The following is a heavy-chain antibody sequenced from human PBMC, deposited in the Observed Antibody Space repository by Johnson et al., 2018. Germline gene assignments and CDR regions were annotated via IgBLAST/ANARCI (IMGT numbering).Heavy chain of an antibody. J-gene: IGHJ6*02. CDR3: ARDISVVPAAIEDYYYGMDV. Sequence: QVQLVESGAEVKKPGSSVKVSCKASGGTFSSYAISWVRQAPGQGLEWMGGIIPIFGTANYAQKFQGRVTSTADESTSTAYMELCSLRSEDTAVYYCARDISVVPAAIEDYYYGMDVWGQGPTVTVSS. D-gene: IGHD2-2*01. CDR1: GGTFSSYA. CDR2: IIPIFGTA. V-gene: IGHV1-69*01.